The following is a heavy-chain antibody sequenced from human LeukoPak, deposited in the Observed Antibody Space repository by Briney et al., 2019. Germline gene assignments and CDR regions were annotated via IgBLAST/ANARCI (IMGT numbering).Heavy chain of an antibody. V-gene: IGHV4-39*01. J-gene: IGHJ6*02. D-gene: IGHD3-9*01. Sequence: SETLSLTCTVSGGSISSSSYYWGWIRQPPGKGLEWIGSIYYSVSTYNNPTLKSRVTISVDTSKNQSSLKLSSVTAAETAVYYCASESTTIFVRYYCYGMDVWGQGTTVTVSS. CDR2: IYYSVST. CDR1: GGSISSSSYY. CDR3: ASESTTIFVRYYCYGMDV.